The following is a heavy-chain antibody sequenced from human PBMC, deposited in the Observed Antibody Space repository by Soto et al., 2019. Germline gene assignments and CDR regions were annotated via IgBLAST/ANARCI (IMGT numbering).Heavy chain of an antibody. CDR1: GGTFSSYA. J-gene: IGHJ3*02. D-gene: IGHD3-22*01. Sequence: ASVKVSCKASGGTFSSYAISWVRQAPGQGLEWMGGIIPIFGTANYAQKFQGRVTITADESTSTAYMELSSLRSEDTAVYYCARNYDSSGYYYRVGAFDIWGQGTMVTVS. V-gene: IGHV1-69*13. CDR2: IIPIFGTA. CDR3: ARNYDSSGYYYRVGAFDI.